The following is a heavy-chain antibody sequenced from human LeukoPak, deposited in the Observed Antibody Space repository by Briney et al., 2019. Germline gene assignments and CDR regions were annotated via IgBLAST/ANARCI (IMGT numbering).Heavy chain of an antibody. CDR3: AREIAPYSSSWYGEEWFDP. Sequence: GGSLRLSSAASGFTFSSYAMHWVRQAPGKGLEWGAVISYDGSNKYYADSVKGRLTISRDNSKNTLYLQMNSLRAEDTAVYYCAREIAPYSSSWYGEEWFDPWGQGTLVTVSS. CDR2: ISYDGSNK. CDR1: GFTFSSYA. V-gene: IGHV3-30*04. J-gene: IGHJ5*02. D-gene: IGHD6-13*01.